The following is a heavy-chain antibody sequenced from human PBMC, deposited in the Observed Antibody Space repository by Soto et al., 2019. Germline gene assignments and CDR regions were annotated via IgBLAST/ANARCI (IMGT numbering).Heavy chain of an antibody. Sequence: ASVKVSCKASGYTFTSYYMHWVRQAPGQGLEWMGIINPSGGSTSYAQKFQGRVTMTRDTSTSTVYMELSSPRSEDTAVYYCARAAEHIAVVTATTNNWFDPWGQGTLVTVSS. D-gene: IGHD2-21*02. CDR2: INPSGGST. J-gene: IGHJ5*02. V-gene: IGHV1-46*01. CDR1: GYTFTSYY. CDR3: ARAAEHIAVVTATTNNWFDP.